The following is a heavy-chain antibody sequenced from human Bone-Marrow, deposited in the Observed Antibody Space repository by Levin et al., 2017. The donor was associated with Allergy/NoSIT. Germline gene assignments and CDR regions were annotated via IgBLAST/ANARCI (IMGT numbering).Heavy chain of an antibody. V-gene: IGHV3-23*01. CDR2: ITDSGDTT. CDR3: AKDYISYDYYGLDV. Sequence: ASVKVSCAASGFAFSSSAMSWVRQAPGKGLEWVSGITDSGDTTYYADSVKGRFTISRDNFRSTLYLQMNILRAEDTAVYYCAKDYISYDYYGLDVWGQGTTVTVSS. D-gene: IGHD2/OR15-2a*01. J-gene: IGHJ6*02. CDR1: GFAFSSSA.